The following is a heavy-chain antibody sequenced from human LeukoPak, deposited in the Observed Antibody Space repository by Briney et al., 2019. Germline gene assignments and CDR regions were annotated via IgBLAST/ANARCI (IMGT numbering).Heavy chain of an antibody. CDR2: IYYSGST. CDR1: GGSISSSSYY. D-gene: IGHD3-10*01. J-gene: IGHJ4*02. CDR3: ARGFGDGGGY. Sequence: SETLSLTCTVSGGSISSSSYYWGWIRQPPGKGLEWIGSIYYSGSTYYNPSLRSRVTISADTSKNQFSLKLSSVTAADTAVYYCARGFGDGGGYWGQGTLVTVSS. V-gene: IGHV4-39*07.